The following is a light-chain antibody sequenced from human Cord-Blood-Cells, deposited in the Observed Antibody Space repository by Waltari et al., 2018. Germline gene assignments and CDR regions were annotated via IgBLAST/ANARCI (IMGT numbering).Light chain of an antibody. V-gene: IGLV2-23*01. Sequence: QSALTQPASVSGSPGQSITISCTGTSSDVGSYNLVSWYQQHPGKAPKLMIYEGSKRPSGVSKRFSGSKSGKTASRTISGLQAEDEADYYCCSYAGSSTWVFGGGTKLTVL. CDR1: SSDVGSYNL. J-gene: IGLJ3*02. CDR3: CSYAGSSTWV. CDR2: EGS.